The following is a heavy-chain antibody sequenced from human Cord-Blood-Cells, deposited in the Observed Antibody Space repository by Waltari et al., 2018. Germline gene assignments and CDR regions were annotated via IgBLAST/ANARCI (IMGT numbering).Heavy chain of an antibody. CDR2: IYYSGST. Sequence: QVQLQESGPGLVKPSETLSLTCTVSGGPISSYYWSWNRQPPGKGLEWIGYIYYSGSTNYNPSLKSRVTISVDTSKNQFSLKLSSVTAADTAVYYCARQVEMATINDAFDIWGQGTMVTVSS. V-gene: IGHV4-59*01. CDR1: GGPISSYY. D-gene: IGHD5-12*01. J-gene: IGHJ3*02. CDR3: ARQVEMATINDAFDI.